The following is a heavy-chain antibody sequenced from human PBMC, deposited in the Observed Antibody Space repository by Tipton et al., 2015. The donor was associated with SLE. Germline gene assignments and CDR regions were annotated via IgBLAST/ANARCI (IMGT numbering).Heavy chain of an antibody. CDR2: IYYSGST. Sequence: TLSLTCTVSGESISRGGYYWSWIRQRPGQGLEWLGYIYYSGSTNYNPSLKSRVTISVDTSKNQFSLRLNSVTAADTAVYYCASPYCGPNCYGFEYWGQGHRVTVSS. CDR1: GESISRGGYY. CDR3: ASPYCGPNCYGFEY. J-gene: IGHJ4*02. D-gene: IGHD2-21*01. V-gene: IGHV4-61*08.